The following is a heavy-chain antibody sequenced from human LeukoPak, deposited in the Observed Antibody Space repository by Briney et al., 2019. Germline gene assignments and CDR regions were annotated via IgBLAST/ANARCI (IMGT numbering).Heavy chain of an antibody. D-gene: IGHD3-10*01. Sequence: GGTLRLSCAASGFTFSSFGMSWVRQAPGKGLAWVSAISGSGGSTYYADSVKGRFTISRDNAKNSLYLQMNSLRAEDTAVYYCARGLWFGETRYYYYMDVWGKGTTVTVSS. CDR2: ISGSGGST. V-gene: IGHV3-23*01. J-gene: IGHJ6*03. CDR1: GFTFSSFG. CDR3: ARGLWFGETRYYYYMDV.